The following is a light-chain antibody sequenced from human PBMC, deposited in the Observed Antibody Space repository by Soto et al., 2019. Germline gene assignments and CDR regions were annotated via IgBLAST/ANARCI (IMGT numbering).Light chain of an antibody. CDR3: SSYAGSDNLI. CDR1: SSDVGAYNY. CDR2: EVT. J-gene: IGLJ2*01. V-gene: IGLV2-8*01. Sequence: QSALTQPPSASGSPGQSVTISCTGTSSDVGAYNYVSWYQQYPGKAPKLMISEVTKRPSGVPDRFSGSKSGNTASLTVSGLQVEDEADYYCSSYAGSDNLIFGGGTKLTVL.